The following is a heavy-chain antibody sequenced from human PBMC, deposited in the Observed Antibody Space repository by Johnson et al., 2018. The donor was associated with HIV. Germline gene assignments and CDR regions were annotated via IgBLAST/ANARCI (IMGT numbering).Heavy chain of an antibody. V-gene: IGHV3-64*01. CDR2: ISNTGDSP. D-gene: IGHD6-19*01. Sequence: VQLVESGGGLVQPGGYLRLSCAASGFTFSNFPMHWVRQAPGKGLEYVSSISNTGDSPYYANSVKGRFTISRDNSKNTLYLQMGSLRVEDMATYYCARARAKVVAGLDAFDIWGQGTMVTVSS. J-gene: IGHJ3*02. CDR1: GFTFSNFP. CDR3: ARARAKVVAGLDAFDI.